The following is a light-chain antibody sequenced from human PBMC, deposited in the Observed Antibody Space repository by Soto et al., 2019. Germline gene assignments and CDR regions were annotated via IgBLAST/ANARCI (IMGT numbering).Light chain of an antibody. CDR2: DNN. V-gene: IGLV1-51*01. J-gene: IGLJ2*01. CDR1: SSNIGDNY. CDR3: GTWNSSLSCLV. Sequence: QAVVTQPPSVSAAPGQKVTISCSGGSSNIGDNYVSWYQQLPGTAPKLLIYDNNKRPSGIPDRFSGSESGTSATLGITGLQTGDEADYYCGTWNSSLSCLVFGGGTKLTVL.